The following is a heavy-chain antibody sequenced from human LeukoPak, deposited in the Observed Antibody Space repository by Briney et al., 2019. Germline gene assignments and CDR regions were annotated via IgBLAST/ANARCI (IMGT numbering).Heavy chain of an antibody. D-gene: IGHD1/OR15-1a*01. J-gene: IGHJ4*02. V-gene: IGHV1-69*04. CDR3: ARGITGTFFDY. CDR2: IIPILGIA. CDR1: GGTFSSYA. Sequence: GASVKVSRKASGGTFSSYAISWVRQAPGQGLEWMGRIIPILGIANYAQKFQGRVTITADKSTSTAYMELSSLRSEDTAVYYCARGITGTFFDYWGQGTLVTVSS.